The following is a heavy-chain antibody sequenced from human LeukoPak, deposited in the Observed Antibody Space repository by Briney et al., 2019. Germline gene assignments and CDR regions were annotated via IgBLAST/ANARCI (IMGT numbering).Heavy chain of an antibody. V-gene: IGHV4-34*01. CDR2: INHSGST. Sequence: PSETLSLTRAVYGGSFSGYYWSWIRQPPGKGLEWIGEINHSGSTNYNPSLKSRVTISVDTSKNQFSLKLSSVTAADTAVYYCARGSIPRNNSIAVAATERYYFDYWGQGTLVTVSS. CDR3: ARGSIPRNNSIAVAATERYYFDY. CDR1: GGSFSGYY. J-gene: IGHJ4*02. D-gene: IGHD6-19*01.